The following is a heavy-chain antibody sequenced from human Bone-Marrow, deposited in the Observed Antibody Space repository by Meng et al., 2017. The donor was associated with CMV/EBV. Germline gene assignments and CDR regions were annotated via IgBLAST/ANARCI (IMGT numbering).Heavy chain of an antibody. Sequence: GGSLRLSCAASGFTFSSYAMSWVRQAPGKGLEWVSSISSSSSYIYYADSVKGRFTISRDNAKNSLYLQMNSLRAEDTAVYYCARDGDRGIFGVGEDAFDIWGQGTMVTVSS. V-gene: IGHV3-21*01. CDR3: ARDGDRGIFGVGEDAFDI. CDR2: ISSSSSYI. J-gene: IGHJ3*02. D-gene: IGHD3-3*01. CDR1: GFTFSSYA.